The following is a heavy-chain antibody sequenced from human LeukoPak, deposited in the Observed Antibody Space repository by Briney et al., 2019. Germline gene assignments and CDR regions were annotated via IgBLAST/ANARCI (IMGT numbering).Heavy chain of an antibody. CDR2: IKEDGSQK. CDR1: AFTFSNYW. Sequence: GGSLRLSCDSSAFTFSNYWMSWVRQAPGKGLEWVANIKEDGSQKYYVDSVKGRFTISRDNAKNSLYLQMNSLRVEDTAVYYCAKGVYDFWSGYTIDYWGQGTLVTVSS. D-gene: IGHD3-3*01. CDR3: AKGVYDFWSGYTIDY. J-gene: IGHJ4*02. V-gene: IGHV3-7*01.